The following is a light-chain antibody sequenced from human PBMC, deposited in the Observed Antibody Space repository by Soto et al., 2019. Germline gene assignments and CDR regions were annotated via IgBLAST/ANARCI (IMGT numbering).Light chain of an antibody. V-gene: IGKV1-12*01. CDR2: GAS. Sequence: DVQMTQSPSSVSVSVGDRVTITCRASQDISTWLAWYQQKPGKAPSLLIYGASNLQRGVPSRFSGRGSGTEFTLTISSLQPEDFATYYCQQANSFPTFGRGTRLEIK. CDR1: QDISTW. J-gene: IGKJ5*01. CDR3: QQANSFPT.